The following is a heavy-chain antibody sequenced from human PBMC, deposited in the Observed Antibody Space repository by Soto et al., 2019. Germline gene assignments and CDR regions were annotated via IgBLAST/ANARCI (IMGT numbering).Heavy chain of an antibody. CDR2: IWYDGSNK. CDR3: ARWTSGLGELSFSYYYGMDV. CDR1: GFTFSSYG. J-gene: IGHJ6*02. V-gene: IGHV3-33*01. D-gene: IGHD3-16*02. Sequence: PGGSLRLSCAASGFTFSSYGMHWVRQAPGKGLEWVAVIWYDGSNKYYADSVKGRFTISRDNSKNTLYLQMNSPRAEDTAVYYCARWTSGLGELSFSYYYGMDVWGQGTTVTVSS.